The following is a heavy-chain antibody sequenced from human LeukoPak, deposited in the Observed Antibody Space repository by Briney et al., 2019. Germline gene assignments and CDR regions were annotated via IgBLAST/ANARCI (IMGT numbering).Heavy chain of an antibody. CDR3: ARDRSQGYFDWLLSNTNAFDI. V-gene: IGHV1-2*02. Sequence: ASVKVSCKASGYTFTGYYMHWVRQAPGQGLEWMGWISPNTGDTNYAQKFQGRVTMTTDTSTSTTYMELRSLRSDDTAVYYCARDRSQGYFDWLLSNTNAFDIWGQGTMVTVSS. J-gene: IGHJ3*02. D-gene: IGHD3-9*01. CDR1: GYTFTGYY. CDR2: ISPNTGDT.